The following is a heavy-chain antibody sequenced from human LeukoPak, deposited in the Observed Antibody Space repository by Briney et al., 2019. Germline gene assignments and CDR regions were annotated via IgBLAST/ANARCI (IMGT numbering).Heavy chain of an antibody. D-gene: IGHD2-21*02. CDR1: GFTFSSYA. Sequence: GGSLRLSCAASGFTFSSYAMSWVRQAPGKGLEWVSAISGSGGSTYYADSVKGRFTISRDNSKSTLYLQMNSLRAEDTAVYYCAKDFSSLVLLTFDYWGQGTLVTVSS. V-gene: IGHV3-23*01. CDR2: ISGSGGST. J-gene: IGHJ4*02. CDR3: AKDFSSLVLLTFDY.